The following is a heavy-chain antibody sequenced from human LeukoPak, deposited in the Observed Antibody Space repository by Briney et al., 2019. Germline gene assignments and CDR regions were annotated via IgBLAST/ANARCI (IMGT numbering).Heavy chain of an antibody. CDR1: GGSISSSNW. D-gene: IGHD3-10*01. Sequence: PSETLSLTCAVPGGSISSSNWWSWVRQPPGKGLEWIGEIYHSGSTNYNPSLKSRVTISVDKFKNQFSLKLSSVTAADTAVYYCARDSNTMVRGAPSHWGQGTLVTVSS. J-gene: IGHJ1*01. CDR2: IYHSGST. V-gene: IGHV4-4*02. CDR3: ARDSNTMVRGAPSH.